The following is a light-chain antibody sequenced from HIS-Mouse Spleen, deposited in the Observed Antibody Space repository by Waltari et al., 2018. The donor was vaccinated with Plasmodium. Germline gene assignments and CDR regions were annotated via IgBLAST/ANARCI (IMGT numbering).Light chain of an antibody. J-gene: IGLJ3*02. Sequence: SYELTQPPSVSVSPGQTARITCPGDALPKQHDSWYQHKPRQAPVLVIYKDSESPSGIPERFSGSSSGTTVTLTISGVQAEEGADYCCQSADSSGTYWVFGGGTKLAVL. V-gene: IGLV3-25*02. CDR2: KDS. CDR1: ALPKQH. CDR3: QSADSSGTYWV.